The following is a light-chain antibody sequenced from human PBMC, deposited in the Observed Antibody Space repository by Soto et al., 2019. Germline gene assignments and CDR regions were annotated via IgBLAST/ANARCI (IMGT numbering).Light chain of an antibody. V-gene: IGLV2-14*01. CDR2: DVS. J-gene: IGLJ3*02. CDR1: SRDVGGYND. Sequence: QSALTQPASVSGSPGQSITISCTGTSRDVGGYNDVSWYHQRPGKAPKLMIYDVSNRPSGVSDRFSGSKSGNTASLTISGLQAEDEADYYCSSYTSSSTWVFGGGTQLTVL. CDR3: SSYTSSSTWV.